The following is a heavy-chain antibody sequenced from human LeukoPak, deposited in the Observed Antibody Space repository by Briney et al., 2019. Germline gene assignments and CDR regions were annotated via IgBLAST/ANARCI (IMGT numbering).Heavy chain of an antibody. D-gene: IGHD4-17*01. CDR1: GFTFSSYG. Sequence: GGSLRLSCAASGFTFSSYGMHWVRQAPGKGLEWVAFIRYDGSNKYYADSVKGRFTISRDNSKNTLYLQMNSLRAEDTAVYYCAKDRGYGDYEVFLDYWGQGTLVTVSS. V-gene: IGHV3-30*02. CDR2: IRYDGSNK. CDR3: AKDRGYGDYEVFLDY. J-gene: IGHJ4*02.